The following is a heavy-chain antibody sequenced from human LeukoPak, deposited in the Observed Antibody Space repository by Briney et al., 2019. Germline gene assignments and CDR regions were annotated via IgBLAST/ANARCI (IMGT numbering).Heavy chain of an antibody. CDR2: INPSGGST. J-gene: IGHJ3*02. Sequence: ASVKVSCKASGYTFIRHFMHWVRQAPGQGLEWMGIINPSGGSTSYAQKFQGRVTMTRDTSTSTVYMELSSLRSEDTAVYYCARVGSSSWLDAFDIWGQGTMVTVSS. CDR1: GYTFIRHF. CDR3: ARVGSSSWLDAFDI. V-gene: IGHV1-46*01. D-gene: IGHD6-13*01.